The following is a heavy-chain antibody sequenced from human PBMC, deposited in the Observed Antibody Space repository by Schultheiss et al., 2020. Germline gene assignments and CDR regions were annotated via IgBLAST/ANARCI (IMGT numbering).Heavy chain of an antibody. CDR3: ASLRGEFGDSYGRDV. Sequence: GGSLRLSFAASGFTFSSYEMNWVRQAPGKGLEWVSYISSSGSTIYYADSVKGRFTISRDNAKNSLYLQMNSLRAEDTAVYYCASLRGEFGDSYGRDVWGPGHTGTVAS. CDR1: GFTFSSYE. V-gene: IGHV3-48*03. J-gene: IGHJ6*02. CDR2: ISSSGSTI. D-gene: IGHD3-10*01.